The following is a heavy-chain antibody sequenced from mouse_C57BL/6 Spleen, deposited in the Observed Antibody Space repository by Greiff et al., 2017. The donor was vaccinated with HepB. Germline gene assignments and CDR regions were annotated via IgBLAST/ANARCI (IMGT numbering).Heavy chain of an antibody. D-gene: IGHD1-1*01. CDR3: ASITTVVARGAMDY. CDR1: GFSLTSYA. J-gene: IGHJ4*01. CDR2: IWTGGGT. V-gene: IGHV2-9-1*01. Sequence: VMLVESGPGLVAPSQSLSITCTVSGFSLTSYAISWVRQPPGKGLEWLGVIWTGGGTNYNSALKSRLSISKDNSKSQVFLKMNSLQTDDTARYYCASITTVVARGAMDYWGQGTSVTVSS.